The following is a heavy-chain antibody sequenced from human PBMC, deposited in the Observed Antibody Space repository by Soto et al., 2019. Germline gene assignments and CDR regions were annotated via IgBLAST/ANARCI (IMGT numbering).Heavy chain of an antibody. V-gene: IGHV1-18*01. CDR3: ASERGHYNYFDY. CDR2: VSTYNDHI. D-gene: IGHD4-4*01. Sequence: QVQLVQSGAEVKKPGASVKVSCKTSGYTFTDYGFTWVRQAPGQGLEWMGCVSTYNDHINYAQKFQGRVTMTTDTSTSTAYMELRGLRSDDKALYYCASERGHYNYFDYWGQGTLVTVSS. J-gene: IGHJ4*02. CDR1: GYTFTDYG.